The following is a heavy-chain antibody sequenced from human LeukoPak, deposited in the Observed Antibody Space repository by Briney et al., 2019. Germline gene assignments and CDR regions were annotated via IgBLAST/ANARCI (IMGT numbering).Heavy chain of an antibody. V-gene: IGHV4-39*01. CDR3: ARHSSYVSPVRY. J-gene: IGHJ4*02. Sequence: SETLSLTCTVSGGSIRNSSYYWGWIRQPPGKGLEWIGSISYSGSTFYNPYLKSRVTISADTSNIQFSLKLTSVTVADTAVYFCARHSSYVSPVRYWGQGTLVTVSP. D-gene: IGHD3-10*02. CDR2: ISYSGST. CDR1: GGSIRNSSYY.